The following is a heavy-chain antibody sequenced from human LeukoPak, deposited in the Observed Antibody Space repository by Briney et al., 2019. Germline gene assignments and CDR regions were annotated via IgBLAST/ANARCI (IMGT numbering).Heavy chain of an antibody. V-gene: IGHV3-23*01. CDR3: AYSVKWLETFDY. D-gene: IGHD6-19*01. CDR1: GFTFGSYA. CDR2: INGRGGST. J-gene: IGHJ4*02. Sequence: PGGSLRLSCAASGFTFGSYAMSWVRQAPGKGLEWVSYINGRGGSTFYADSVKGRFTISRDNSKSTLYLQMNSLRAEDTAVYYCAYSVKWLETFDYWGQGTLVTVSS.